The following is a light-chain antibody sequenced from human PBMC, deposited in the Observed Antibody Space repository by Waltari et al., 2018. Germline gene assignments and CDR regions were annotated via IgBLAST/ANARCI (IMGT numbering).Light chain of an antibody. V-gene: IGLV4-69*01. CDR1: SGQITHA. Sequence: LVLTQSPSASASLGASVKPTCTLSSGQITHAHAWHTQQPGQGPRYLTRLNSDGSHTKGDGIPDRFSGSSSGAERYLTISSLQSEDEADYYCQTWATGIRVFGGGTKLTVL. J-gene: IGLJ2*01. CDR2: LNSDGSH. CDR3: QTWATGIRV.